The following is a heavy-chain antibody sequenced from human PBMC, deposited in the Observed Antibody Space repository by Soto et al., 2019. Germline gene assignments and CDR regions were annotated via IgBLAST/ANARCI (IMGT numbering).Heavy chain of an antibody. CDR3: ARDDYYDSNNWFAL. D-gene: IGHD3-22*01. V-gene: IGHV4-4*07. Sequence: SETLSLTCTVSGGSISSDYWGWIRQPAGKGLEWIGRVYSTGRTNYNPSLKSRVAMSIDTSKSQVSLRLSSVTAADTAMYYCARDDYYDSNNWFALWGQGILVTVSS. CDR2: VYSTGRT. J-gene: IGHJ5*02. CDR1: GGSISSDY.